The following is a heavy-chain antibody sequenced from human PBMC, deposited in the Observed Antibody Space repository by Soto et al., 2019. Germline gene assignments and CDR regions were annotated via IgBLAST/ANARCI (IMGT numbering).Heavy chain of an antibody. CDR1: GFTFSDYY. CDR2: ISSSGSTI. D-gene: IGHD6-13*01. Sequence: QVQLVESGGGLVKPGGSLRLSCAASGFTFSDYYMSWIRQAPGKGLEWVSYISSSGSTIYYADSVKGRFTISRNNAKKSLYMQMNSLRAEDTAVYYCAREVAAGLYYYYYYYMDVWGKGTTVTVSS. J-gene: IGHJ6*03. V-gene: IGHV3-11*01. CDR3: AREVAAGLYYYYYYYMDV.